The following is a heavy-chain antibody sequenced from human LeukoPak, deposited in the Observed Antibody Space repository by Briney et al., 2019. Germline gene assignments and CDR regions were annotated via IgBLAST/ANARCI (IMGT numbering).Heavy chain of an antibody. CDR3: AREGGTIFGVVNYYYGMDV. J-gene: IGHJ6*02. Sequence: ASVKVSCKASGYTFTSYGISWVRQAPGQGLEWMGWISAYNGNTNYAQKLQGRVTMTTDTSTSTAYTELRSLRSDDTAVYYCAREGGTIFGVVNYYYGMDVWGQGTTVTVSS. D-gene: IGHD3-3*01. V-gene: IGHV1-18*01. CDR2: ISAYNGNT. CDR1: GYTFTSYG.